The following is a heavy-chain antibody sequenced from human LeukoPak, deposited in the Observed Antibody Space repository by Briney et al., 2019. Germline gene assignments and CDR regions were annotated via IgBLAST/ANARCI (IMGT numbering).Heavy chain of an antibody. J-gene: IGHJ3*02. Sequence: PSETLSLTCTVSGGSISSSSYYWGCIRQPPGKGLEWIVSIYYSGRTYYNPSLKSRVTISVDTSKNQFSLKLSSVTAADTAVYYCASGPSITVYCSSTSCPRSGAFDIWGQGTMVTVSS. V-gene: IGHV4-39*01. CDR1: GGSISSSSYY. CDR3: ASGPSITVYCSSTSCPRSGAFDI. D-gene: IGHD2-2*01. CDR2: IYYSGRT.